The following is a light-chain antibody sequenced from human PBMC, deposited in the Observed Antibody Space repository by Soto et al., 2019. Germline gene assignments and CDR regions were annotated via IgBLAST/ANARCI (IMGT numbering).Light chain of an antibody. CDR1: QYIGSA. Sequence: EVVLTQSPATLSVSPGDRATLSCRASQYIGSAVAWYHQRSGQAPRLLIYDASNRATGIPARFSGSGSGTDFTLTISSLEPEDFAVYYCQQRSNWPMFGQGTKVDIK. V-gene: IGKV3-11*01. CDR3: QQRSNWPM. CDR2: DAS. J-gene: IGKJ1*01.